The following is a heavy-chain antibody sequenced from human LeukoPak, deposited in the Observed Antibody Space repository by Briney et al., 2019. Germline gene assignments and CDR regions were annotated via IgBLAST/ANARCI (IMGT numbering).Heavy chain of an antibody. Sequence: SETLSLTCTVSGGAISSYYWSWIRQPPGKGLEWIGYIYYSGSTNYNPSLKSRVTISVDTSKNQFSLKLSSVTAADTAVYYCARVGSDDYGDYYFDYWGQGTQVTVSS. V-gene: IGHV4-59*01. CDR3: ARVGSDDYGDYYFDY. J-gene: IGHJ4*02. CDR1: GGAISSYY. D-gene: IGHD4-17*01. CDR2: IYYSGST.